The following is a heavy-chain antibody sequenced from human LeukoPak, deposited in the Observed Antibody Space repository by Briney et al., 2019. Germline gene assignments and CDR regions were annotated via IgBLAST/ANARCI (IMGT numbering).Heavy chain of an antibody. CDR1: GFTFSSYS. CDR3: ARDCSGGSCSLPDY. V-gene: IGHV3-21*01. D-gene: IGHD2-15*01. CDR2: ISSGSTYI. Sequence: GGSLRLSCAASGFTFSSYSMNWVRQAPGKGLEWVSSISSGSTYIYYTDSVKGRFTISRDNAKNSLYLQMSSLRAEDTAVYYCARDCSGGSCSLPDYWAQGTLVTVSS. J-gene: IGHJ4*02.